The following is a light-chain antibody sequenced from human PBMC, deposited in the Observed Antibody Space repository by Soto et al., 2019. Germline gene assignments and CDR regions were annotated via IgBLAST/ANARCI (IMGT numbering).Light chain of an antibody. CDR2: DAS. J-gene: IGKJ4*01. V-gene: IGKV3-11*01. Sequence: EVLLTQSQATLSLAPGERATLSCRASQSVNSYVTWYQHKPGQAPRLLISDASNRATGIPARFSGSGSGTDFTLTISSLEPEDFAVYYCQQRSNWPPGLTFGGGTKVDI. CDR3: QQRSNWPPGLT. CDR1: QSVNSY.